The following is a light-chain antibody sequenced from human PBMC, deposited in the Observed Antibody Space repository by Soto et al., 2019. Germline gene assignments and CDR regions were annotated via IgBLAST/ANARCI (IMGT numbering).Light chain of an antibody. J-gene: IGKJ5*01. V-gene: IGKV3-20*01. Sequence: IVVTQSPGTLSLSPGEGSTLSCRASQSISSSYLAWYQQKPGQAPRLLIYSASSRATGIPDRFSGSGSGTDFTLTISRLDPEDFAVYYCQQYGSSPITFGQGTRLEIE. CDR3: QQYGSSPIT. CDR2: SAS. CDR1: QSISSSY.